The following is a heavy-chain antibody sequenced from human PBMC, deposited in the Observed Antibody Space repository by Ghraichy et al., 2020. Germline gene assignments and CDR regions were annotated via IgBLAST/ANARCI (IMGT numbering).Heavy chain of an antibody. J-gene: IGHJ3*01. CDR1: GDSVSSNSDA. CDR2: TYYRSKWYT. CDR3: ARVLAGAFDF. V-gene: IGHV6-1*01. D-gene: IGHD3-3*02. Sequence: SETLSLTCAISGDSVSSNSDAWNWIRQSPSRGLEWLGRTYYRSKWYTDYAVSVKSRITINPDTSKNQFSLQLNSVTPEDTAVYYCARVLAGAFDFWGQGTMVTVSS.